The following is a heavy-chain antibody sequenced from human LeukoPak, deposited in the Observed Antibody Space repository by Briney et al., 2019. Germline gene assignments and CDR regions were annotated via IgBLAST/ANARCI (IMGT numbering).Heavy chain of an antibody. Sequence: ASVKVSCKASGHTFSGYYIHWVRQAPGQGLEWMGGIIPLFGTTTYAQKFQGRVTITADESTSTAYMELSSLRSDDTAVYYCARDPGHSSGWYNFDYWGQGTLVTVSS. CDR3: ARDPGHSSGWYNFDY. V-gene: IGHV1-69*13. D-gene: IGHD6-19*01. CDR2: IIPLFGTT. CDR1: GHTFSGYY. J-gene: IGHJ4*02.